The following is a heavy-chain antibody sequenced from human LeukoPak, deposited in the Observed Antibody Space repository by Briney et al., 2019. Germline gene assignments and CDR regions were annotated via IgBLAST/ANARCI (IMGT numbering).Heavy chain of an antibody. J-gene: IGHJ5*01. D-gene: IGHD3-10*01. V-gene: IGHV3-23*01. CDR2: VGRSGADT. CDR3: VKHSGGVYGNSDS. CDR1: GCTFSSFA. Sequence: PGGSLRLSCVASGCTFSSFAVSWFRQAPGKGLEWVSTVGRSGADTYYADSVRGRFTISKDSSKNTLQMNSLSAEDTAIYYCVKHSGGVYGNSDSWGQGILVTVSS.